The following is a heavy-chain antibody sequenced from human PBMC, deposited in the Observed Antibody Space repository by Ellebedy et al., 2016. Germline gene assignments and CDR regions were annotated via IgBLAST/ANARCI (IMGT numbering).Heavy chain of an antibody. Sequence: SVKVSCXASGFTFTSSAVQWVRQARGQRLEWIGWIVVGSGNTNYAQKFQERVTITRDMSTSTAYMELSSLRSEDTAVYYCAASSHRYYYYGMDVWGQGTTVTVSS. CDR1: GFTFTSSA. CDR2: IVVGSGNT. V-gene: IGHV1-58*01. D-gene: IGHD2-2*01. J-gene: IGHJ6*02. CDR3: AASSHRYYYYGMDV.